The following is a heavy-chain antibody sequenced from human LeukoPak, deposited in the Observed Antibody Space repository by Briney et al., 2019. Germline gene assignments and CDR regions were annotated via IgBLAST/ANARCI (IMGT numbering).Heavy chain of an antibody. CDR1: GFTFSSCS. V-gene: IGHV3-21*01. J-gene: IGHJ6*02. Sequence: PGGSLRLSCAASGFTFSSCSMNWVRQAPGKGLEWVSSISSSSSYIYYADSVKGRFTISRDNAKNSLYLQMNSLRAEDTAVYYCARELVSYYYYGMDVWGQGTTVTVSS. CDR2: ISSSSSYI. CDR3: ARELVSYYYYGMDV. D-gene: IGHD2/OR15-2a*01.